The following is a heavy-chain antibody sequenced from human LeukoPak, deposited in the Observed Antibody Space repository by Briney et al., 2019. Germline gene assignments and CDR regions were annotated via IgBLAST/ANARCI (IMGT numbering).Heavy chain of an antibody. J-gene: IGHJ4*02. CDR1: GFTFSYYA. Sequence: GGSLRLSCAASGFTFSYYAMHWVRQAPGKGLEWVAVISYGESSKYYADSVKGRFTISRDNPKNTLYLQLNSLRAEDTAVYYCARGGRDGYSSADFWGQGTLVTVSS. V-gene: IGHV3-30-3*01. CDR2: ISYGESSK. CDR3: ARGGRDGYSSADF. D-gene: IGHD5-24*01.